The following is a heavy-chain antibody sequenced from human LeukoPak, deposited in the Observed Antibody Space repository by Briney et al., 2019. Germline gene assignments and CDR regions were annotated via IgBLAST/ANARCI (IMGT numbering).Heavy chain of an antibody. D-gene: IGHD2-15*01. Sequence: SETLSLTCAVSGGSISSGGYSWSWIRQPPGKGLEWIGYIYHSGSTYYNPSLKSRVTISVDRSKSQFSLKLSSVTAADTAVYYCARRSCSGGSCHLDYWGQGTLVTVSS. J-gene: IGHJ4*02. CDR2: IYHSGST. CDR3: ARRSCSGGSCHLDY. CDR1: GGSISSGGYS. V-gene: IGHV4-30-2*01.